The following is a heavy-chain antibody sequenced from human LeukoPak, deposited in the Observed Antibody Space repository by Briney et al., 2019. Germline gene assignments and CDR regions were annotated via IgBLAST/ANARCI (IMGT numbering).Heavy chain of an antibody. CDR2: ISGSGGST. D-gene: IGHD3-10*01. J-gene: IGHJ4*02. V-gene: IGHV3-23*01. Sequence: PGGSLRLSCAASGFTFSSYAMSWVRQAPGKGLEWVSAISGSGGSTYYADSVKGRFTISRDNSKNTLYLQMNSLRAEDTAVYYCAKCNGSRSYYYPDDYWGQGTLVTVSS. CDR1: GFTFSSYA. CDR3: AKCNGSRSYYYPDDY.